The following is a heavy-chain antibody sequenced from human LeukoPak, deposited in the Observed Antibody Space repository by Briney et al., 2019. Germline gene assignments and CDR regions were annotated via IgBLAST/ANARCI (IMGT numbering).Heavy chain of an antibody. D-gene: IGHD5-24*01. V-gene: IGHV4-30-4*01. J-gene: IGHJ4*02. CDR1: GGSISSGDDY. CDR3: ARNRDGYNHLDY. Sequence: PSETLSLTCTVSGGSISSGDDYWSWIRQPPGKGLEWIGYTHYSGGTYYNPSLKSRLSISIDTSKSQFSLKLTSVTAADTAVYYCARNRDGYNHLDYWGQGTLVTVSS. CDR2: THYSGGT.